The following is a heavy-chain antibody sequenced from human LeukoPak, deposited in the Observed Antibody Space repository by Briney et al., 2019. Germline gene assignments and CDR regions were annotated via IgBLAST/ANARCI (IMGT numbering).Heavy chain of an antibody. CDR2: ISAYNGNT. CDR1: GYTFTSYG. Sequence: ASVKVSCKASGYTFTSYGISWVRQAPGQGLEWMGWISAYNGNTNYAQKLQGRVAMTTGTSTSTAYMELRSLRSDDTAVYYCARSQGYYDILTGYYTFDYWGQGTLVTVSS. CDR3: ARSQGYYDILTGYYTFDY. J-gene: IGHJ4*02. V-gene: IGHV1-18*01. D-gene: IGHD3-9*01.